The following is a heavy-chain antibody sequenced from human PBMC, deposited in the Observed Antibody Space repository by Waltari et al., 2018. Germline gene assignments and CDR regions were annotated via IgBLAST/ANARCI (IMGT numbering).Heavy chain of an antibody. D-gene: IGHD5-18*01. Sequence: EVQLVESGGGLVQPGGSLRLSCAASGFTFSSYSMNWVRQAPGKGLEWVSYISSSSTIYYADSVKGRFTISRDNAKNSLYLQMNSLRAEDTAVYYCARDGPPWVHSAPVDYCGQGTLVTVSS. CDR3: ARDGPPWVHSAPVDY. V-gene: IGHV3-48*04. CDR1: GFTFSSYS. J-gene: IGHJ4*02. CDR2: ISSSSTI.